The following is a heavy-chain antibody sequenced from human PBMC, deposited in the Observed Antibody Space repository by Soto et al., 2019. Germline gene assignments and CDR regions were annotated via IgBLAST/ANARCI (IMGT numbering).Heavy chain of an antibody. CDR3: AREGCSSTSCPDY. CDR2: ISSSSTI. CDR1: GFTFSSYS. J-gene: IGHJ4*02. V-gene: IGHV3-48*01. D-gene: IGHD2-2*01. Sequence: GGSLRLSCAASGFTFSSYSMNWVRQAPGKGLEWVSYISSSSTIYYADSVKGRFTISRDNAKNSLYLQMNSLRAEDTAVYYCAREGCSSTSCPDYWGQGTLVTVSS.